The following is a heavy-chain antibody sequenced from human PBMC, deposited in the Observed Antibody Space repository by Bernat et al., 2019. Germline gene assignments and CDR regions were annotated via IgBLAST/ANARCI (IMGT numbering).Heavy chain of an antibody. D-gene: IGHD6-19*01. CDR1: GFTFSSYA. V-gene: IGHV3-30*01. Sequence: QVQLVESGGGVVQPGRSLRLSCAASGFTFSSYAMHWVRQAPGKGLEWAAVISYDGSNKYYADSVKGRFTISRDNSKNTLYLQMNSLRAEDTAVYYCARDSIAVAGRGYPGFGLDPWGQGTLVTVSS. CDR3: ARDSIAVAGRGYPGFGLDP. CDR2: ISYDGSNK. J-gene: IGHJ5*02.